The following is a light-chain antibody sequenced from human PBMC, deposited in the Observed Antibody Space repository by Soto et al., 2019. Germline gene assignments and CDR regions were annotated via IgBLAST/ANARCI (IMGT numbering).Light chain of an antibody. J-gene: IGLJ1*01. CDR1: VDDIGGYNF. V-gene: IGLV2-14*01. Sequence: QSALTQPASVSGSPGQPITISFVVTVDDIGGYNFVSWYQHHPGKAPKLIIYDVTHRPSGVSERFSGSKSGFTASLTISGLQAEDESHYYCSSFTSISTYVFGTGTKVTVL. CDR2: DVT. CDR3: SSFTSISTYV.